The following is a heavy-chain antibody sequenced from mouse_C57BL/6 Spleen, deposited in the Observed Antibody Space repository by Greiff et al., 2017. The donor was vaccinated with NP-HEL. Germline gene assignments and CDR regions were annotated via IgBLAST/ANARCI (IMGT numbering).Heavy chain of an antibody. Sequence: VQLQQPGAELVKPGASVKLSCKASGYTFTSYWMQWVKQRPGQGLEWIGEIDPSDSYTNYNQKFKGKATLTVDTSSSTAYMQLSSLTSEDSAVYYCVPYYYGSSPFAYWGQGTLVTVSA. D-gene: IGHD1-1*01. CDR3: VPYYYGSSPFAY. J-gene: IGHJ3*01. CDR2: IDPSDSYT. CDR1: GYTFTSYW. V-gene: IGHV1-50*01.